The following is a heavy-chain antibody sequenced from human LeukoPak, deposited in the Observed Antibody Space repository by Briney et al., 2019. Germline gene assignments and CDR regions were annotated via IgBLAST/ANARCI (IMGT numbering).Heavy chain of an antibody. J-gene: IGHJ3*02. CDR2: IYYSGST. CDR3: AGLSTVTLYAFDI. Sequence: SETLSLTCTVSGGSISSYYWSWIRQPPGKGLEWIGYIYYSGSTNYNPSLKSRVTISVDTSKNQFSLKLSSVTAADTAVYYCAGLSTVTLYAFDIWGQGTMVTVSS. D-gene: IGHD4-17*01. CDR1: GGSISSYY. V-gene: IGHV4-59*08.